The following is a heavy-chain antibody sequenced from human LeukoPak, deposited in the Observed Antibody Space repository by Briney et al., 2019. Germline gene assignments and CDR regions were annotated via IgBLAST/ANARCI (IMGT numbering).Heavy chain of an antibody. Sequence: SVKVSCKASGGAFSTYAISWVRQAPGRGLEWMGGIIPIFETTNYAQKFQGRVTITADKSTSTAYMELSSLRSEDTAVYYCARGDDTIMVMHHWGQGTLVTVSS. CDR2: IIPIFETT. CDR3: ARGDDTIMVMHH. J-gene: IGHJ5*02. D-gene: IGHD5-18*01. V-gene: IGHV1-69*06. CDR1: GGAFSTYA.